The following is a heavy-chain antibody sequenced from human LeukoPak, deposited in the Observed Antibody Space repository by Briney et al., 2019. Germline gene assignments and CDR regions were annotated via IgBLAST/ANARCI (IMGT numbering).Heavy chain of an antibody. V-gene: IGHV3-23*01. Sequence: PGGSLRLSCAASGFTFSTFAMIWVRQPPGKGLEWVSSIFPSGGEIHYADSVRGRFTISRDNSKNTLYLQMNSLRAEDTAVYYCAYSMVRGRYYYYMDVWGKGTTVTISS. CDR2: IFPSGGEI. CDR3: AYSMVRGRYYYYMDV. J-gene: IGHJ6*03. D-gene: IGHD3-10*01. CDR1: GFTFSTFA.